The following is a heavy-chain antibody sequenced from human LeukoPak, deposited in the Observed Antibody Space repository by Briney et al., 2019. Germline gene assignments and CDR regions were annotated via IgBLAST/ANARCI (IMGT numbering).Heavy chain of an antibody. V-gene: IGHV1-46*01. CDR1: GYTFTIYY. J-gene: IGHJ4*02. CDR3: ATLGGGSGSYLLAYFDY. CDR2: INPSGGST. D-gene: IGHD3-10*01. Sequence: ASVTVSCTASGYTFTIYYMHWVRQAPGQGLESMGIINPSGGSTSYAQKFQGRVTITADESTSTAYMELSSLRSEDTAVYYCATLGGGSGSYLLAYFDYWGQGTLVTVSS.